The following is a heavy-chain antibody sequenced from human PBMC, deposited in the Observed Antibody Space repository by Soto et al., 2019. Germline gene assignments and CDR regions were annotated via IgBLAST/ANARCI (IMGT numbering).Heavy chain of an antibody. CDR1: GDSIGSGDYY. CDR3: ARGSTYYGFVT. J-gene: IGHJ5*02. V-gene: IGHV4-30-4*01. CDR2: IYYIGTP. D-gene: IGHD3-10*01. Sequence: QVQLQESGPRLVKPSQTLSLTCTVSGDSIGSGDYYWTWLRQPPGKGLEWIGYIYYIGTPFYNPSLESRVNISVDTSKNQLSLRVTSVTAADPAVYYCARGSTYYGFVTWGQGNLITGSS.